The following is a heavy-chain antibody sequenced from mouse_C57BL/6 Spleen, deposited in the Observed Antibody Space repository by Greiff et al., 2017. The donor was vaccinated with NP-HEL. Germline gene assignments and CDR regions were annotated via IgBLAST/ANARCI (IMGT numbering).Heavy chain of an antibody. V-gene: IGHV2-6*03. D-gene: IGHD1-1*01. CDR3: ARPLITTEGYAMDY. Sequence: VQVVESGPGLVAPSQSLSITCTVSGFSLTSYGVHWVRQPPGKGLEWLVVIWSDGSTTYNSALKSRLSISKDNSKSQVFLKMNSLQTDDTAMYYCARPLITTEGYAMDYWGQGTSVTVSS. CDR1: GFSLTSYG. CDR2: IWSDGST. J-gene: IGHJ4*01.